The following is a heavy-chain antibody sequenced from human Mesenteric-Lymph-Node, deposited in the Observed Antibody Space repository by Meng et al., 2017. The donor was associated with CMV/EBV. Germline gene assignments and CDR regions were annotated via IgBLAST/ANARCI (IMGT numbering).Heavy chain of an antibody. CDR3: AKVGGYAHGPET. V-gene: IGHV1-69*08. J-gene: IGHJ5*02. CDR1: GGTFGTYT. D-gene: IGHD5-18*01. CDR2: IIPIVGKL. Sequence: KVSCKASGGTFGTYTISWVRQAPGQGLEWVGRIIPIVGKLNYAQKFQGRVTITADKSTTTAYMELSSLTSEDTAVYYCAKVGGYAHGPETWGQGTLVTVSS.